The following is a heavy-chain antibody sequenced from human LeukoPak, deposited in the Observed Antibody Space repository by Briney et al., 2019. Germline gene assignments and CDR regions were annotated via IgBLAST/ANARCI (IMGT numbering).Heavy chain of an antibody. Sequence: GGSLRLSCAASGFTFSSYEMNWVRQAPGKGLVWVSRINSDGSSTSYADSVKGRFTISRDNAKNTLYLQMNSLRAEDTAVYYCARARSRGMVVATKGDWFDPWGQGTLVTVSS. CDR3: ARARSRGMVVATKGDWFDP. CDR2: INSDGSST. J-gene: IGHJ5*02. D-gene: IGHD5-12*01. CDR1: GFTFSSYE. V-gene: IGHV3-74*01.